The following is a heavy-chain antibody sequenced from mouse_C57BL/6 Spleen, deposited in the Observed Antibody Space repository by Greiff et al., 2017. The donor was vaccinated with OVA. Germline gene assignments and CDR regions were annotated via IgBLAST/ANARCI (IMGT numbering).Heavy chain of an antibody. Sequence: EVQLQQSGPELVKPGASVKISCKASGYTFTDYYMNWVKQSHGKSLEWIGDINPNNGGTSYNQKFKGKATLTVDKSSSTAYMELRSLTSEDSAVYYCATNGYLDYWGQGTTLTVSS. CDR2: INPNNGGT. V-gene: IGHV1-26*01. CDR3: ATNGYLDY. D-gene: IGHD1-1*02. CDR1: GYTFTDYY. J-gene: IGHJ2*01.